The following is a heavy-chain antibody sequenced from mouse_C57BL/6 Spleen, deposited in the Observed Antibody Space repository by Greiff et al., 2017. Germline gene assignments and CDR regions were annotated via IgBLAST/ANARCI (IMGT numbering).Heavy chain of an antibody. D-gene: IGHD5-5*01. J-gene: IGHJ2*01. Sequence: QVQLQQSGAELARPGASVKLSCKASGYTFTSYGISWVQQRTGQGLEWIGEIYPRSGNTYYNEKFKGQATLSADKSTSTAYMELRSLTSEDSAVFLCARGLPEDCVEGGQGTALTVSS. CDR1: GYTFTSYG. V-gene: IGHV1-81*01. CDR3: ARGLPEDCVE. CDR2: IYPRSGNT.